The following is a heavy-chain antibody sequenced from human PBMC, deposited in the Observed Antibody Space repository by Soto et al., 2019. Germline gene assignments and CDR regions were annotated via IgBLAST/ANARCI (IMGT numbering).Heavy chain of an antibody. V-gene: IGHV3-30*18. CDR2: ISYDGSNK. CDR3: AKIDSWGDSSGYWDAFDI. J-gene: IGHJ3*02. CDR1: GFTFSSYG. Sequence: QVQLVESVGGVVQPGRSLRLSCAASGFTFSSYGMHWVRQAPGKGLEWVAVISYDGSNKYYADSVKGRFTISRDNSKNTLDLQMSCLRAEDTAVYYCAKIDSWGDSSGYWDAFDIWGQGTMVTVSS. D-gene: IGHD3-22*01.